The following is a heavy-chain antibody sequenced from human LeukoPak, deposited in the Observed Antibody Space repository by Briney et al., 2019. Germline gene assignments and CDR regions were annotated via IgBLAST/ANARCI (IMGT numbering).Heavy chain of an antibody. CDR3: ARDGVTYYYDSSGLGGYYYYYMDV. D-gene: IGHD3-22*01. CDR2: VSGSGGSS. CDR1: GFTFTNYA. J-gene: IGHJ6*03. V-gene: IGHV3-23*01. Sequence: PGGSLRLSCAASGFTFTNYAMGWVRQAPGKGLEWVSGVSGSGGSSYYADSVKGRFTISRDNFKKTLYLQMNSLRAEDTAVYYCARDGVTYYYDSSGLGGYYYYYMDVWGKGTTVTVSS.